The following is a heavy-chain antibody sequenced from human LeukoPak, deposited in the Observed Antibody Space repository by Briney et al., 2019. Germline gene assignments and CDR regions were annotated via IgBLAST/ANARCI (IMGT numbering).Heavy chain of an antibody. J-gene: IGHJ4*02. Sequence: GRSLRLSCAASGFTFDNYAMHWVRQAQGKGLEWVSGIAWNSGNTGFADSVKGRFTISRDNAENSLYLQMNSLTPEDTAFYFCAKDMNSYGSGSSYNPWGPFDSWGQGTLVTVSS. CDR2: IAWNSGNT. CDR3: AKDMNSYGSGSSYNPWGPFDS. D-gene: IGHD3-10*01. CDR1: GFTFDNYA. V-gene: IGHV3-9*01.